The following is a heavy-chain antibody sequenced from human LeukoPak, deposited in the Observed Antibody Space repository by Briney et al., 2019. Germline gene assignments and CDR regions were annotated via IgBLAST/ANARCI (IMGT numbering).Heavy chain of an antibody. CDR2: IYYSGST. J-gene: IGHJ5*02. CDR1: GDSISGYY. D-gene: IGHD3-10*01. Sequence: PSETLSLTCTVSGDSISGYYWSWIRQPPGKGLEWIGYIYYSGSTKYNPSLKSRVTISVDTSKYQFSLRLSSVTAADTAVYYCARLNSWFGDPNWFDPWGQGTLVTVSS. CDR3: ARLNSWFGDPNWFDP. V-gene: IGHV4-59*01.